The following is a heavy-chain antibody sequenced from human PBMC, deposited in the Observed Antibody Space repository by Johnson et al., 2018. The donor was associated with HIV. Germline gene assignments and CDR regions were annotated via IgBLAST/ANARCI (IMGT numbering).Heavy chain of an antibody. CDR3: AKVDCGGDTCAGYDPFDL. J-gene: IGHJ3*01. V-gene: IGHV3-66*01. CDR1: GLTVSTNY. Sequence: VQLVESGGGMVQPGGSLRLSCAASGLTVSTNYMSWVRQAPGRGLEWVSVVYSDGNTYYADSVKDRFTISRDNAKYTVDLQMNSLRVEDTAVYYCAKVDCGGDTCAGYDPFDLWGQGTLVTVSS. CDR2: VYSDGNT. D-gene: IGHD2-21*01.